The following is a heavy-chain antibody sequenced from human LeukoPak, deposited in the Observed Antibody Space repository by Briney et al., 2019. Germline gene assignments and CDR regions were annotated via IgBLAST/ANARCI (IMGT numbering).Heavy chain of an antibody. D-gene: IGHD3-22*01. J-gene: IGHJ3*02. CDR3: AMGESYYYDSSGYYQSAFDI. V-gene: IGHV3-30*02. CDR2: IRYDGSNK. Sequence: GGSLRLSCAASGFTFSSYGMHWVRQAPGKGLEWVAFIRYDGSNKYYADSVKGRFTISRDNSKNTLYLQMNSLRAEDTAVYYCAMGESYYYDSSGYYQSAFDIWGQGTMVTVSS. CDR1: GFTFSSYG.